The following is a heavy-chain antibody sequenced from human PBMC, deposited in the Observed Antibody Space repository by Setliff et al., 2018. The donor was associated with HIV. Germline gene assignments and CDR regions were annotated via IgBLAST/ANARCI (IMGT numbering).Heavy chain of an antibody. D-gene: IGHD2-15*01. CDR1: GGSFSGYY. V-gene: IGHV4-34*01. Sequence: SSETLSLTCAVYGGSFSGYYWSWIRQPPGKGLEWIGEINHSGSTNYNPSLKSRVTMSVDKSKNQFSLRLSSVTAADTAVYYCARARRAGSGPKYFQHWGQGTLVTSPQ. CDR2: INHSGST. CDR3: ARARRAGSGPKYFQH. J-gene: IGHJ1*01.